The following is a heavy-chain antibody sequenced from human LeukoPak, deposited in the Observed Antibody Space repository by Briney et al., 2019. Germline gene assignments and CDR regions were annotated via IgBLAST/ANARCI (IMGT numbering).Heavy chain of an antibody. CDR1: GGSISSYY. Sequence: SETLSLTCTVSGGSISSYYWSWIRQPPGKGLERIGYIYYSVSTNYNPSLKSRVTISVDTSKNQFSLKLSSVTAADTAVYYCARVGAPDGILTGYYNDYYYYGMDVWGQGTTVTVSS. CDR3: ARVGAPDGILTGYYNDYYYYGMDV. V-gene: IGHV4-59*01. CDR2: IYYSVST. J-gene: IGHJ6*02. D-gene: IGHD3-9*01.